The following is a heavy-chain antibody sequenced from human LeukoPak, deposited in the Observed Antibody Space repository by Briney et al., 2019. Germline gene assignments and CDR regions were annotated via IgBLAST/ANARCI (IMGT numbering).Heavy chain of an antibody. D-gene: IGHD3-22*01. V-gene: IGHV1-46*01. CDR3: ARDKVVDRFDY. CDR2: INPSGGST. CDR1: GYTFTSYY. J-gene: IGHJ4*02. Sequence: ASVKVSCKASGYTFTSYYMHWVRQAPGQGLEWMGIINPSGGSTSYAQKFQGRVTMTRDTSISTAYMELSRLRSDDTAVYYCARDKVVDRFDYWGQGTLVTVSS.